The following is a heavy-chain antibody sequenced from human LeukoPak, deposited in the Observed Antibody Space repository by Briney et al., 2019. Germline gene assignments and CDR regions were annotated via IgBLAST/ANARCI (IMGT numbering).Heavy chain of an antibody. CDR1: GFTFDDYA. CDR3: ARRGGGAAVYDY. Sequence: GRSLRLSCAASGFTFDDYAMHWVRQAPGKGLEWVSGISWNSGSIGYADSVKGRFTISRDNAKNSLYLQMDSLRAEDTAVYYCARRGGGAAVYDYWGQGTLVTVSS. CDR2: ISWNSGSI. V-gene: IGHV3-9*01. D-gene: IGHD6-13*01. J-gene: IGHJ4*02.